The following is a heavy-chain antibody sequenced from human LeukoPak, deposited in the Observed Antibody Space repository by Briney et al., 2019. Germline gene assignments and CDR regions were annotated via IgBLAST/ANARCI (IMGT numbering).Heavy chain of an antibody. CDR2: IKQDGSEK. D-gene: IGHD2-15*01. CDR3: ARVERVAAYYFDY. V-gene: IGHV3-7*01. Sequence: PVGSLRLSCAASGFTFSSYWMSWVRQAPGKGLEWVANIKQDGSEKYYVDSVKGRFTISRDNAENSLYLQMNSLRAEDTAVYYCARVERVAAYYFDYWGQGTLVTVSS. CDR1: GFTFSSYW. J-gene: IGHJ4*02.